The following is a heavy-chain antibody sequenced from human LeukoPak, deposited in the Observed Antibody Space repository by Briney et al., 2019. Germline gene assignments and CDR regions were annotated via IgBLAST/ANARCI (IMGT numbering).Heavy chain of an antibody. D-gene: IGHD6-13*01. CDR1: GGSISSYY. CDR2: IYYSGST. CDR3: ARHGYSRRTYYDGMDV. V-gene: IGHV4-59*08. J-gene: IGHJ6*02. Sequence: SETLSLTCTVSGGSISSYYWSWIRQPPGKGLEWIGYIYYSGSTNYNPSLKSRVTISVDTSKNQFSLKLSSVTAADTAVYYCARHGYSRRTYYDGMDVWGQGTTVTVSS.